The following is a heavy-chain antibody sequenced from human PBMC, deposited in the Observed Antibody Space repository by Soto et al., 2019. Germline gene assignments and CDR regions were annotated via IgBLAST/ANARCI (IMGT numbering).Heavy chain of an antibody. CDR1: GGSISSYY. J-gene: IGHJ6*02. CDR3: ARDSYYYGMDV. CDR2: IYYSGST. V-gene: IGHV4-59*01. Sequence: SETLSLTCTVSGGSISSYYWSWIRQPPGKGLEWIGYIYYSGSTNYNPSLKSRVAISVDTSKNQFSLKLSSVTAADTAVYYCARDSYYYGMDVWGQGTTVTVSS.